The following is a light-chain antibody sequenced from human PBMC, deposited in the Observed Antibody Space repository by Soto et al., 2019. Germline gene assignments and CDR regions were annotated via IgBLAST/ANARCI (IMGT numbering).Light chain of an antibody. V-gene: IGKV1-33*01. J-gene: IGKJ4*01. CDR1: QDISNY. CDR2: DAS. Sequence: DIQMTQSPSSLSASVGDRVTITCQASQDISNYLNWYQQKPGKAPKLLIYDASNLETGVTSRFSGSGSGTDFTFTISSLQPEDIATYYCQQYDNLPLTLGGGTKV. CDR3: QQYDNLPLT.